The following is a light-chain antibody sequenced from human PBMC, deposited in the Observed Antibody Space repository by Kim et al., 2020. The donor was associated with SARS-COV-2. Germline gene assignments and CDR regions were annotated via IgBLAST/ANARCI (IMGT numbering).Light chain of an antibody. CDR3: TSYTRSDTWV. V-gene: IGLV2-14*03. J-gene: IGLJ3*02. CDR2: DVS. Sequence: GPSITIPCTGTNNDVGSYNYVSGYQQHPGKAPKFMIYDVSKRPSGVSNRFSGSKSGNTASLTISGLQAEDEADYYCTSYTRSDTWVFGGGTKLTVL. CDR1: NNDVGSYNY.